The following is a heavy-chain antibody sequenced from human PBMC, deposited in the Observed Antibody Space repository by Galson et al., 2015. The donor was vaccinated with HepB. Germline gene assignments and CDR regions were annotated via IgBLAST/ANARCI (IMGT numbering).Heavy chain of an antibody. CDR3: ARGNTMVRGPGGWFDP. CDR2: INPNSGGT. Sequence: SVKVSCKASGYTFTGYYMHWVRQAPGQGLEWMGWINPNSGGTNYAQKFQGWVTMTRDTSISTAYMELSRLRSDDTAVYYCARGNTMVRGPGGWFDPWGQGTLVTVSS. J-gene: IGHJ5*02. CDR1: GYTFTGYY. D-gene: IGHD3-10*01. V-gene: IGHV1-2*04.